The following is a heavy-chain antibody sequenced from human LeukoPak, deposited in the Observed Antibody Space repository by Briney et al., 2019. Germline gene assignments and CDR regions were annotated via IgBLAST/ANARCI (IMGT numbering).Heavy chain of an antibody. CDR3: ARGRGVRGLNLNWFDP. CDR2: ISGSGGST. Sequence: TGGSLRLSCAASGFTFSSYAMSWVRQAPGKGLEWVSAISGSGGSTYYADSVKGRFTISRDNSKNSLYLQMNSLRAEDTAVYYCARGRGVRGLNLNWFDPWGQGTLVTVSS. J-gene: IGHJ5*02. V-gene: IGHV3-23*01. D-gene: IGHD3-10*01. CDR1: GFTFSSYA.